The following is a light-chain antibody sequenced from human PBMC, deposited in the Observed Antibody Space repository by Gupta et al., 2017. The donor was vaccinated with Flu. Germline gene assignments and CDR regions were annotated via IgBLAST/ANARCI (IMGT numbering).Light chain of an antibody. J-gene: IGLJ3*02. CDR3: ATWYDSLNGPV. CDR2: RND. CDR1: SSIITGNT. Sequence: SVLTQAPSASGTPGQKVTISCSGPSSIITGNTVDWYQQFPGAAPKMHIYRNDQRPSGIPDRFSGSRSGASASLGISWLQAEDEAVYYCATWYDSLNGPVFGEGTKLTVL. V-gene: IGLV1-44*01.